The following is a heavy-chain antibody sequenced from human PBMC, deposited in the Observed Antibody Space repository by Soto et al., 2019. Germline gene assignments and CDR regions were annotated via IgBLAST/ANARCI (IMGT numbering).Heavy chain of an antibody. D-gene: IGHD4-4*01. Sequence: QVQLVQSGAEEKKPGASVKVSCKASGYTFTSYAMHWVRQAPGQRLEWMGWINAGNGNTKYSQKFQGRVTITRDTSGSTAYMELSSLRSEDTAVYYCARDHDYSNYFDYWGQGTLVTVSS. CDR3: ARDHDYSNYFDY. J-gene: IGHJ4*02. CDR2: INAGNGNT. V-gene: IGHV1-3*05. CDR1: GYTFTSYA.